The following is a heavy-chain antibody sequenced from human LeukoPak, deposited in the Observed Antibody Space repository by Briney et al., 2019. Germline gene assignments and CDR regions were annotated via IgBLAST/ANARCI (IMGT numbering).Heavy chain of an antibody. CDR1: GGSIRSDY. CDR3: ARHTEQQLFDP. J-gene: IGHJ5*02. D-gene: IGHD6-13*01. V-gene: IGHV4-59*08. CDR2: ISYSGGT. Sequence: SETLSLTCSVSGGSIRSDYWAWIRQSPEKGLEWIGYISYSGGTNYKPSLKRRVTISRDTSKNHFSLNLYSVTAADTAVYYCARHTEQQLFDPWGQGTLVTVSS.